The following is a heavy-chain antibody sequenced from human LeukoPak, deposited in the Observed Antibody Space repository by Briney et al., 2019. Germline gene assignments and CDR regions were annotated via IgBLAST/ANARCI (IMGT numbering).Heavy chain of an antibody. CDR1: GGSISSYY. CDR3: AIGWYDSSGYYWYVDN. J-gene: IGHJ4*02. V-gene: IGHV4-4*07. Sequence: PSENLSLTCTVSGGSISSYYWSWIRQPPGKGLEWIRRIYTSGSTNYNPSLKSRVTMSVDTSKKQFSLKLSSVTAADTAVYYCAIGWYDSSGYYWYVDNWGQGTLVTVSS. CDR2: IYTSGST. D-gene: IGHD3-22*01.